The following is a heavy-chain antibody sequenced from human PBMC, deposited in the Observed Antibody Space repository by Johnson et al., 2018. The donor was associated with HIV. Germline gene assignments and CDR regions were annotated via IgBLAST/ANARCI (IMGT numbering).Heavy chain of an antibody. Sequence: VQLAESGGGVVRPGGSLRLSCAASGFIFDDYAMHWVRQAPGKGLEWVSGISWDRSNVDYADSVKGRFTISRDNAKNYLYLQMNSLGTEDTAFYYCAKDTRYYDSSANPTEAFDIWGQGTMVTVSS. CDR3: AKDTRYYDSSANPTEAFDI. D-gene: IGHD3-22*01. J-gene: IGHJ3*02. CDR2: ISWDRSNV. CDR1: GFIFDDYA. V-gene: IGHV3-9*01.